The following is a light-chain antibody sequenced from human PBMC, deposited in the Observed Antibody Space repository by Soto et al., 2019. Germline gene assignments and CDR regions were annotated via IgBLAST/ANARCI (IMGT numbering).Light chain of an antibody. J-gene: IGKJ3*01. CDR3: QHGGA. CDR1: QSISSN. CDR2: DAS. V-gene: IGKV3-11*01. Sequence: EIVLTQSPATLSLSPGERATLSCRAGQSISSNLAWYQQKPGQAPRLLIYDASSRATGIPARFSGSGSGTDFTLTISSLEPDDFAVYYCQHGGAFGPGTKVDIK.